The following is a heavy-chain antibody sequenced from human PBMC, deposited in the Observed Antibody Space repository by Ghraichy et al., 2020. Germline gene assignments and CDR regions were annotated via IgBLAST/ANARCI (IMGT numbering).Heavy chain of an antibody. CDR3: ARVSSRDIVLDRHAWYFDL. CDR2: IYYSGST. D-gene: IGHD2-8*01. J-gene: IGHJ2*01. CDR1: GGSISSYY. V-gene: IGHV4-59*01. Sequence: SETLSLTCTVSGGSISSYYWSWIRQPPGKGLEWIGYIYYSGSTNYNPSLKSRVTISVDTSKNQFSLKLSSVTAADTAVYYCARVSSRDIVLDRHAWYFDLWGRGTLVTVSS.